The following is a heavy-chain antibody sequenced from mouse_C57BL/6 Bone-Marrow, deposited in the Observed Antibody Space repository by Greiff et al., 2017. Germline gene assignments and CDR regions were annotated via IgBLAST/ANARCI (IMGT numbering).Heavy chain of an antibody. D-gene: IGHD1-1*01. CDR3: ARDYYGSSWYFDY. Sequence: VQLQQSGPELVKPGASVKISCKASGYTFTDYYMNWVQQSHGKSLEWIGDINPNNGGTSYNQKLKGKATLTVDKSSSTAYMERRSLTSEDSAVYYCARDYYGSSWYFDYWGQGTILTVSS. CDR2: INPNNGGT. V-gene: IGHV1-26*01. CDR1: GYTFTDYY. J-gene: IGHJ2*01.